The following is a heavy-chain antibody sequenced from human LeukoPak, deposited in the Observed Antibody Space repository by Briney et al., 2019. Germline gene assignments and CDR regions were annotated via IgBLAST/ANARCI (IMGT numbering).Heavy chain of an antibody. CDR3: ARLPYCSGGSCYYTVGY. Sequence: ASVKVSCKASGYTFTGYYMHWVRQAPGQGLEWMGRINLNSGGTNYAQKFQGRVTMTRDTSISTAYMELSRLRSDDTAVYYCARLPYCSGGSCYYTVGYWGQGTLVTVSS. CDR2: INLNSGGT. D-gene: IGHD2-15*01. J-gene: IGHJ4*02. V-gene: IGHV1-2*06. CDR1: GYTFTGYY.